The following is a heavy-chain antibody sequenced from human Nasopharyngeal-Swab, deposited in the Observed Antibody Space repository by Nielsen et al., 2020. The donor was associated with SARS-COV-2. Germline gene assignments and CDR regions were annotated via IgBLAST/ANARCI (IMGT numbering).Heavy chain of an antibody. D-gene: IGHD3-10*01. V-gene: IGHV3-30*18. J-gene: IGHJ6*02. CDR2: VSYDGRHK. Sequence: WIRQPPGKGLEWVAVVSYDGRHKSYADSVKGRFTVSRDNSKNTMYLQMSSLRAEDTAIYYCAKSLRGASLSFGYYYGLDVWGQGTTVTVSS. CDR3: AKSLRGASLSFGYYYGLDV.